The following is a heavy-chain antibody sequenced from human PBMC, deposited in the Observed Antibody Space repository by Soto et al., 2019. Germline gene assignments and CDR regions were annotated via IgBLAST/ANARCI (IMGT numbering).Heavy chain of an antibody. V-gene: IGHV1-69*13. CDR2: IIPIFGTA. Sequence: SVKVSCKASGGTFSSYAISWVRQAPGQGLEWMGGIIPIFGTANYAQKFQGRVTITADESTSTAYMELSSLRSEDAAVYYCARERWELLPPYYYYGMDVWGQGTTVTVSS. CDR3: ARERWELLPPYYYYGMDV. CDR1: GGTFSSYA. J-gene: IGHJ6*02. D-gene: IGHD1-26*01.